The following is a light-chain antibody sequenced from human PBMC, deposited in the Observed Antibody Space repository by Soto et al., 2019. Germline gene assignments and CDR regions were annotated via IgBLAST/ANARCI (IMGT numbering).Light chain of an antibody. V-gene: IGKV3-20*01. CDR1: QSVSSSY. CDR2: GAS. CDR3: QQYGRSTGT. Sequence: EIVLTQSPGTLSLSPGERATLSCRASQSVSSSYLAWYQQKPGQAPRLLIYGASSRATGIPDRFSGSGSGKDFTLTISRLEPEDFEVYYCQQYGRSTGTFGQGTKLEIK. J-gene: IGKJ2*01.